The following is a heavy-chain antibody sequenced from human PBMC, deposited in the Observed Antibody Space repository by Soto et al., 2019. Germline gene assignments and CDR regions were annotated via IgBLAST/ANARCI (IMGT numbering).Heavy chain of an antibody. CDR1: GFTFSSYW. Sequence: GGSLRLSCAASGFTFSSYWMSWVRQAPGKGLEWVANIKQDGSEKYYVDSVKGRFTISRDNAKNSLYLQMNSLRAADTAVYYCARVGYYYDSSGYSYPTLDVWGQGTTVTVSS. J-gene: IGHJ6*02. CDR2: IKQDGSEK. V-gene: IGHV3-7*05. CDR3: ARVGYYYDSSGYSYPTLDV. D-gene: IGHD3-22*01.